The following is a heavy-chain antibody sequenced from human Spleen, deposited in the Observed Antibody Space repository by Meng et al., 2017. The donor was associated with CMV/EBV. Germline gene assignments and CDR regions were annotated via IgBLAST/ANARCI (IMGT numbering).Heavy chain of an antibody. CDR2: ISDSGDSP. D-gene: IGHD5-18*01. CDR1: EFSVTDNY. CDR3: AKTLNGYGGEDS. J-gene: IGHJ4*02. Sequence: GESLKISCAVSEFSVTDNYMSWVRQAPGKGLEWVSLISDSGDSPYYADSVKGRFIISRDNSKNMVYLQMKSLRADDTAIYYCAKTLNGYGGEDSWGQGTLVTVSS. V-gene: IGHV3-23*01.